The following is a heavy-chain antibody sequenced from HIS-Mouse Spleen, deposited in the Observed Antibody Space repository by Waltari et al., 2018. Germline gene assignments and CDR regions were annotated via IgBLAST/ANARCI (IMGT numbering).Heavy chain of an antibody. J-gene: IGHJ4*02. CDR1: GFTFSSYA. CDR2: ISYDGSNK. D-gene: IGHD6-19*01. V-gene: IGHV3-30*04. Sequence: QVQLVESGGGVVQPGRSLRLSCAASGFTFSSYAWHWVGQAPGKGLGGVAVISYDGSNKYYADSVKGRFTISRDNSKNTLYLQMNSLRAEDTAVYYCARAGDSSGWRDFDYWGQGTLVTVSS. CDR3: ARAGDSSGWRDFDY.